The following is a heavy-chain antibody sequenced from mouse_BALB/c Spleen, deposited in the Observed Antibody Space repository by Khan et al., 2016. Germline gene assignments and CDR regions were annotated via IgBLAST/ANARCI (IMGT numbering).Heavy chain of an antibody. Sequence: EVELVESGGGLVQPGGSLRLSCATPGFTFTDYYMSWVRQPPGKALEWLGFIRNKANGYTTEYTASVKGRFTISRDNSQSILYLQMNTLRAEDSATYYWARDNYRYDEERFAYWGQGTLVTVSA. V-gene: IGHV7-3*02. CDR3: ARDNYRYDEERFAY. J-gene: IGHJ3*01. D-gene: IGHD2-14*01. CDR1: GFTFTDYY. CDR2: IRNKANGYTT.